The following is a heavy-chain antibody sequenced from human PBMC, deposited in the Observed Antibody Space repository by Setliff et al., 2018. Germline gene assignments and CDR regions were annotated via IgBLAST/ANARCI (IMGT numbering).Heavy chain of an antibody. CDR2: IKQDGSEK. Sequence: GGSLRLSCAASGFTFSSYWMSWVRQAPGKGLEWVANIKQDGSEKYYVDSVKGRFTISRDNAKNSLYLQMNSLRAEDTAVYYCASGLLRGVVDYWGQGTLVTVSS. CDR1: GFTFSSYW. CDR3: ASGLLRGVVDY. V-gene: IGHV3-7*01. D-gene: IGHD3-10*01. J-gene: IGHJ4*02.